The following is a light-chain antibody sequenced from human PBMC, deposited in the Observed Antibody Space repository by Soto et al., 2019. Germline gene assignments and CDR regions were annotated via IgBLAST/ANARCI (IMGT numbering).Light chain of an antibody. CDR3: QLHSNWHRGA. Sequence: EIVLPQSAATLSLSPGERATLSRRASQSVSSYLAWYQQKPGQAPSLLLYDASNRATGIPARFSGSGAGTDFALTISSLESEDFAAYDCQLHSNWHRGACGQVTKVDIK. CDR2: DAS. V-gene: IGKV3-11*01. J-gene: IGKJ1*01. CDR1: QSVSSY.